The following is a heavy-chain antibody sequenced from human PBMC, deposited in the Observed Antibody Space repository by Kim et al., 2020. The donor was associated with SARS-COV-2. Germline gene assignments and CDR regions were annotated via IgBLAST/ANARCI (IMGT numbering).Heavy chain of an antibody. CDR3: ARDVDFDGLPYYYYGMDV. Sequence: GGSLRLSCAASGFTFSSYEMNWVRQAPGKGLEWVSYISSSGSTTYYADSVKGRFTISRDNAKNSLYLQMNSLRAEDTAVYYCARDVDFDGLPYYYYGMDVWGQGTTVTVSS. CDR1: GFTFSSYE. D-gene: IGHD3-9*01. J-gene: IGHJ6*02. CDR2: ISSSGSTT. V-gene: IGHV3-48*03.